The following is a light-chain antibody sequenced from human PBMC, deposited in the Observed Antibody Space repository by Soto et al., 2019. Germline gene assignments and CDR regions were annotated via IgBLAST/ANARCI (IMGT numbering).Light chain of an antibody. Sequence: QSVLTQPASVSGSPGQSITISCTGTSSDAGGYYYVSWYQHHPGKAPKLIIYEVTNRPSGVSNRFSGSKSGNTASLTVSGLQGDDEADYYCCSYAGNHIYVFGTGTKVTVL. CDR1: SSDAGGYYY. V-gene: IGLV2-14*01. CDR3: CSYAGNHIYV. J-gene: IGLJ1*01. CDR2: EVT.